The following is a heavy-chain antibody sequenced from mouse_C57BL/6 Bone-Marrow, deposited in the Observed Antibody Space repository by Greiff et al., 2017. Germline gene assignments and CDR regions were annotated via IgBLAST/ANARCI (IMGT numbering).Heavy chain of an antibody. J-gene: IGHJ2*01. D-gene: IGHD1-1*01. CDR2: IYPGGGYT. CDR1: GYTFPNYW. Sequence: VKLMESGAELVRPGTSVKMSCKASGYTFPNYWIGWAKQRPGHGLEWIGDIYPGGGYTNYNEKFKGKATLTADKSSSTAYMQFSSLTSEDSAIYYCARGATATVVPYYFDYWGQGTTLTVSS. CDR3: ARGATATVVPYYFDY. V-gene: IGHV1-63*01.